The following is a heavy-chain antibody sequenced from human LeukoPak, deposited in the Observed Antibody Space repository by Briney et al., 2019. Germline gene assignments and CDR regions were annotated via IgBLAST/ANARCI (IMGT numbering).Heavy chain of an antibody. D-gene: IGHD2-2*02. CDR3: TSGGDCRTTSCYSD. Sequence: KPGGPLRLTCAAPGVGFNNAWMSCVRQPPGTGLELVGRIKSKTDGGTTDYAAPVKGRFTISRDDSKNTLYLHMNSLKTEDTAVYYCTSGGDCRTTSCYSDWGQGTLVTVSS. J-gene: IGHJ4*02. CDR1: GVGFNNAW. V-gene: IGHV3-15*01. CDR2: IKSKTDGGTT.